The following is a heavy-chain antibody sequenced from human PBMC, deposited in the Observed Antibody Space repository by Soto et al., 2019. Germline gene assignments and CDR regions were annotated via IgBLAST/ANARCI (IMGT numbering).Heavy chain of an antibody. CDR3: AKWEGAYRSDY. V-gene: IGHV3-23*01. CDR1: GFSFSSYA. J-gene: IGHJ4*02. Sequence: EVQLLESRGGLVQPGGSLRLSCAASGFSFSSYAMSWVRQAPGKGLEWVSAISGSGGSTYYADFVKGRFTISRDNSKNTLFLQMNSLRAEETAVYYCAKWEGAYRSDYWGQGTLVTVSS. CDR2: ISGSGGST. D-gene: IGHD1-26*01.